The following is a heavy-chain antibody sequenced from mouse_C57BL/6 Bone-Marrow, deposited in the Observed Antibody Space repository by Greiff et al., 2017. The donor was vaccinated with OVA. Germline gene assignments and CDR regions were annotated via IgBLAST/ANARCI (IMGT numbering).Heavy chain of an antibody. V-gene: IGHV5-4*01. CDR1: GFTFSSYA. CDR3: ARWWLPLYYFDY. D-gene: IGHD1-1*02. J-gene: IGHJ2*01. CDR2: ISDGGSYT. Sequence: VQLKESGGGLVKPGGSLKLSCAASGFTFSSYAMSWVRQTPEKRLEWVATISDGGSYTYYPDNVKGRFTISRDNAKNNLYLQMSHLKSEDTAMYYCARWWLPLYYFDYWGQGTTLTVSS.